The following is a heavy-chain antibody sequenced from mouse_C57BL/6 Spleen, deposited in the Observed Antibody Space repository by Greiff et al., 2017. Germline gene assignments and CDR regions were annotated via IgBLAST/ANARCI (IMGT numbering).Heavy chain of an antibody. CDR3: ARSYPHYCAMDY. J-gene: IGHJ4*01. D-gene: IGHD2-10*01. CDR2: IDPSDSYT. CDR1: GYTFTSYW. V-gene: IGHV1-59*01. Sequence: QVQLQQPGAELVRPGTSVKLSCKASGYTFTSYWMHWVKQRPGQGLEWIGVIDPSDSYTNYNQKFKGKATLTVDTSSSTAYMQLSSLTSEDSAVYYCARSYPHYCAMDYWGQGTSVTVSS.